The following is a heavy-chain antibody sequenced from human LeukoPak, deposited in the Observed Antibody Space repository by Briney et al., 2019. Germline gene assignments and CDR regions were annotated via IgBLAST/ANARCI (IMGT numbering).Heavy chain of an antibody. D-gene: IGHD3-10*01. J-gene: IGHJ5*02. CDR2: ITFSSSHI. CDR3: ARGPQFSGPGWFDP. Sequence: TGGSLRLSCAASGFTFSGYVMTWVRQAPGKGLECVSSITFSSSHIYYADSVKGRFTISRDNTKDSLHLQMNSLRAEDTAIYYCARGPQFSGPGWFDPWGQGTLVTVSS. CDR1: GFTFSGYV. V-gene: IGHV3-21*01.